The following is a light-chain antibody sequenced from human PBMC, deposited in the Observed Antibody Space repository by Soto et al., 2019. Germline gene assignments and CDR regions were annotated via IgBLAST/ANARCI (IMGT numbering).Light chain of an antibody. CDR2: GAS. CDR1: RNVYTN. CDR3: QQYSNWPPEYT. Sequence: EIVMTQSPATLYVSSGERATLSCRASRNVYTNLAWYQQRPGQAPRLLIYGASTRATDIPGRFSGSGSGTEFTLTISGLQSEDVAVYYCQQYSNWPPEYTFGQGTKLEI. J-gene: IGKJ2*01. V-gene: IGKV3-15*01.